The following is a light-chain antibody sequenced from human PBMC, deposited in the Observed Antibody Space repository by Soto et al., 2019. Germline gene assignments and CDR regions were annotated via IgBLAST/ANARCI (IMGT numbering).Light chain of an antibody. V-gene: IGLV1-40*01. CDR2: GNN. J-gene: IGLJ1*01. Sequence: QSVLPQPPSVSGAPGQRVTISCTGGSPNIGAGYDVHWYQQLPGTAPKLLIYGNNNRPSGVPDRFSGSKSGTSASLAITGLQTEDEADYYCHSYDSSLSGFVFGTGTKLTVL. CDR3: HSYDSSLSGFV. CDR1: SPNIGAGYD.